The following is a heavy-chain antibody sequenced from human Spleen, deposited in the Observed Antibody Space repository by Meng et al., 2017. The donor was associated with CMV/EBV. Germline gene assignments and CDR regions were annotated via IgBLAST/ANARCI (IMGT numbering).Heavy chain of an antibody. CDR2: INHSGST. J-gene: IGHJ5*02. CDR1: SFSGYY. D-gene: IGHD3-3*01. V-gene: IGHV4-34*01. CDR3: ARRGGLRFLEWLYNWFDP. Sequence: SFSGYYWSWIRQPPRKGLEWIGEINHSGSTNYNPSLKSRVTISVDTSKNQFSLKLSSVTAADTAVYYCARRGGLRFLEWLYNWFDPWGQGTLVTVSS.